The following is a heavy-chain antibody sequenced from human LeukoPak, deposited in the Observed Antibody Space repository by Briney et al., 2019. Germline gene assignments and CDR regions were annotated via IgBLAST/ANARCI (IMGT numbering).Heavy chain of an antibody. CDR2: IYYSGST. Sequence: SETLSLTCTVSGGSISSYYWSWIRQPPGKGLEWIGYIYYSGSTNYNPSLKSRVTISVDTSKNQFSLKLSSVTAADTAVYYCARRRVLGWLQLMSPEGYFDYWGQGTLVTVSS. J-gene: IGHJ4*02. CDR3: ARRRVLGWLQLMSPEGYFDY. D-gene: IGHD5-24*01. V-gene: IGHV4-59*08. CDR1: GGSISSYY.